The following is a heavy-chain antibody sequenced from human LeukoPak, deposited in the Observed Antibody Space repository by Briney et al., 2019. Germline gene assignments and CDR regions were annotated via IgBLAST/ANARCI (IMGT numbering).Heavy chain of an antibody. CDR3: VRGGTYWTVS. CDR2: IKPDGSEK. V-gene: IGHV3-7*01. CDR1: EFTFSTYS. J-gene: IGHJ5*01. Sequence: PGGSLRLSCAASEFTFSTYSMCWVRKAPGKGLEWVATIKPDGSEKYHVDSVSGRFTISRDNTNDSLFLQMNSLRVDDTAVYYCVRGGTYWTVSWGQGTLVNVS.